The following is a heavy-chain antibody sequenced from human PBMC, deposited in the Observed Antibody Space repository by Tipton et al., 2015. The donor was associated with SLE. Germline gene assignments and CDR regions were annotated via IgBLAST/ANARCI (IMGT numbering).Heavy chain of an antibody. CDR2: VYYSGST. Sequence: TLSLTCTVSGGSIRTTNYYWDWIRQPPGKGLEWIGSVYYSGSTYYNPSLKSRVTISVDTSKNQFSLKLSSVTAADTAVYYCARGRMITFGGVIAKEAFDAWGQGTMVTVSS. D-gene: IGHD3-16*02. V-gene: IGHV4-39*07. CDR3: ARGRMITFGGVIAKEAFDA. J-gene: IGHJ3*01. CDR1: GGSIRTTNYY.